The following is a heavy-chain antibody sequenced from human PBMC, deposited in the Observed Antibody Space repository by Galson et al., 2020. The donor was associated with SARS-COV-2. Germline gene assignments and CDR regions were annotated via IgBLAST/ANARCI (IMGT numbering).Heavy chain of an antibody. CDR3: ARGKYPYYDILTGYGVEGMDV. D-gene: IGHD3-9*01. V-gene: IGHV3-48*03. Sequence: GESLKISCAASGFTFSSYEMNWVRQAPGKGLEWVSYISSSGSTIYYADSVKGRFTISRDNAKNSLYLQMNSLRAEDTAVYYCARGKYPYYDILTGYGVEGMDVWGQGTTVTVSS. CDR2: ISSSGSTI. CDR1: GFTFSSYE. J-gene: IGHJ6*02.